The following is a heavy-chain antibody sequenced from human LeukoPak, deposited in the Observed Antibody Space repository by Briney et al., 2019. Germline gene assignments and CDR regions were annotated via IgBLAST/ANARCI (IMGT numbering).Heavy chain of an antibody. J-gene: IGHJ5*02. D-gene: IGHD2-15*01. CDR2: IYYSGST. CDR1: GGSISSSSYY. CDR3: ARPRGVVVVAATMSFDP. Sequence: SETLSLTCTVSGGSISSSSYYWGWIRQPPGKGLEWIGSIYYSGSTYYNPSLKSRVTISVDTSKNQFSLKLSSVTAADTAVYYCARPRGVVVVAATMSFDPWGQGTLVTVSS. V-gene: IGHV4-39*01.